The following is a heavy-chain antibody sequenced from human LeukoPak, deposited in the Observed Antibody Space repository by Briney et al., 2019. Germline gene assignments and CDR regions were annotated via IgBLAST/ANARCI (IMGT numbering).Heavy chain of an antibody. V-gene: IGHV1-8*01. Sequence: ASVKVSCKASGYTFTSYDINWVRQATGQGLEWMGWMNPNSGNTGYAQKFQGRVTMTRNTSISTAYMELSSLRSDDTAVYYCAREARYCSSTSCKPLDYWGQGTLVTVSS. J-gene: IGHJ4*02. CDR1: GYTFTSYD. CDR3: AREARYCSSTSCKPLDY. D-gene: IGHD2-2*01. CDR2: MNPNSGNT.